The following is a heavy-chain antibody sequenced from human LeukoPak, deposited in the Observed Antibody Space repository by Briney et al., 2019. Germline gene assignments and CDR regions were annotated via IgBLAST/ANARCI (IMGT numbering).Heavy chain of an antibody. CDR2: IYYSGST. CDR3: AREGAWFDP. V-gene: IGHV4-59*01. J-gene: IGHJ5*02. Sequence: SETLSLTCTVSGVSISSYYWSWIRQPPGKGLEWIGYIYYSGSTNYNPSLKSRVTISVDTSKNQFSLKLSSVTAVDTAVYYCAREGAWFDPWGQGTLVTVSS. D-gene: IGHD1-26*01. CDR1: GVSISSYY.